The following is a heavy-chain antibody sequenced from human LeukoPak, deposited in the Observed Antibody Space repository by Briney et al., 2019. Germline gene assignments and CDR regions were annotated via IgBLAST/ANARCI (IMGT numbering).Heavy chain of an antibody. V-gene: IGHV3-21*01. CDR3: ARDFGQQLVPL. D-gene: IGHD6-13*01. CDR1: GFTFSSYS. J-gene: IGHJ4*02. CDR2: ISSSSSYI. Sequence: PGGSLRLSCAASGFTFSSYSRNWVRQAPGKGREWVSSISSSSSYIYYADSVKGRVTISRDNAKNSLYLQMNSLRAEDTAVYYCARDFGQQLVPLWGQGTLVTVSS.